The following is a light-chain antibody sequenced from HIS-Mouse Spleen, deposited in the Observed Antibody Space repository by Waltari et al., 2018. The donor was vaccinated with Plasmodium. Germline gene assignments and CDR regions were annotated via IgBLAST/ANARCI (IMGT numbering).Light chain of an antibody. CDR3: QQYDNLPLT. J-gene: IGKJ4*01. CDR2: DAS. CDR1: KDISNY. Sequence: DIQMTQSPSSLSASVGDRVTITCQASKDISNYLNLYQQKPVKAPKLLIYDASNLETGVPSRFSGSGSGTDFTFTISSLQPEDIATYYCQQYDNLPLTFGGGTKVEIK. V-gene: IGKV1-33*01.